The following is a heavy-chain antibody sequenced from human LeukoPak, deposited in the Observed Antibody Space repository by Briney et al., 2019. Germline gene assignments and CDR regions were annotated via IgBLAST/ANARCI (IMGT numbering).Heavy chain of an antibody. CDR1: GFTFSSYG. CDR3: ARGNPMVRGVIDY. V-gene: IGHV3-30*02. D-gene: IGHD3-10*01. CDR2: IRYDGSNK. J-gene: IGHJ4*02. Sequence: GGSLRLSCAASGFTFSSYGMHWVRQAPGKGLEWVAFIRYDGSNKYYADSVKGRSTISRDNSKNTLYLQMNSLRAEDTAVYYCARGNPMVRGVIDYWGQGTLVTVSS.